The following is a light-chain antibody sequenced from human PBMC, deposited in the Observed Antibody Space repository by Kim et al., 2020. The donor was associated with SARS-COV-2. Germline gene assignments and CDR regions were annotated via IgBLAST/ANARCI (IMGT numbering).Light chain of an antibody. CDR3: YSAADNNWV. CDR2: KDN. V-gene: IGLV3-27*01. CDR1: VPAKRY. J-gene: IGLJ3*02. Sequence: SSGKTDRINRIRGVPAKRYVRWFQQKPGQAPVLVIYKDNKRPSGIPERFSGSSSGTTVTLTISGAQVEDEADYYCYSAADNNWVFGGGTKMTVL.